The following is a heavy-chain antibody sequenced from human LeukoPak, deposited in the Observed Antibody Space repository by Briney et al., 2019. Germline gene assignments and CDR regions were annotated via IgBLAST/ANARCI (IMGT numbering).Heavy chain of an antibody. CDR3: ARQILIGNYPDYFDY. Sequence: SETLSLTCTVSGDSISSSSYYWGWIRQPPGKGLEWIGSIYYSGSTYYHSSLKSRVTISVDTSKNHFSLKVTSVTAADTAVYYCARQILIGNYPDYFDYWGQGLLVTVSS. CDR2: IYYSGST. D-gene: IGHD3-9*01. V-gene: IGHV4-39*01. J-gene: IGHJ4*02. CDR1: GDSISSSSYY.